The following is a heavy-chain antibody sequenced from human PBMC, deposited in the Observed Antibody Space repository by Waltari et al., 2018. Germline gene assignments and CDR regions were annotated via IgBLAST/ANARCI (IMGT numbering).Heavy chain of an antibody. Sequence: QVQLVQSGAEVKKPGSSVKVSCKASGGTFSSYAISWVRQAPGQGLEWMGGIIPSFGKANDAQKFQSRVTITADESTSTAYMELSSLRAEDTAVYYCATFTARGAFDIWGQGTMVTVSS. CDR2: IIPSFGKA. V-gene: IGHV1-69*12. D-gene: IGHD3-16*01. J-gene: IGHJ3*02. CDR1: GGTFSSYA. CDR3: ATFTARGAFDI.